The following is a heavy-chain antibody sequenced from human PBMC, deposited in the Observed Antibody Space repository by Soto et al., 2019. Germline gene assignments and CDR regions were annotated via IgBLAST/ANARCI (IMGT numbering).Heavy chain of an antibody. CDR2: IYNGGTT. J-gene: IGHJ4*02. CDR3: VKELRSVRNEREAYC. Sequence: EVQLVESGGGLVQPGESLRLSCAASGFSVSYIYMSWVRQTPWKGLEWVSVIYNGGTTYYADSVKGRFTISRDDSRNTLFLQMNSLRVDDTALYYCVKELRSVRNEREAYCWGQGTLVTVSS. CDR1: GFSVSYIY. V-gene: IGHV3-66*01. D-gene: IGHD3-16*01.